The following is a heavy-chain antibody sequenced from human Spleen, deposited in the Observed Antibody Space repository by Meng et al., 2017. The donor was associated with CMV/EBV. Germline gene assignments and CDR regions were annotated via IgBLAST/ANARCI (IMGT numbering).Heavy chain of an antibody. CDR3: AKDHFGLGYFDY. D-gene: IGHD3-10*01. J-gene: IGHJ4*02. CDR1: GFTFSSYG. Sequence: GGSLRLSCAASGFTFSSYGMHWVRQAPGKGLEWVAFIRYDGSNKYYGDSVKGRFTVSRDNSKNTLYLQMNSLRAEDMAVYHCAKDHFGLGYFDYWGQGTLVTVSS. V-gene: IGHV3-30*02. CDR2: IRYDGSNK.